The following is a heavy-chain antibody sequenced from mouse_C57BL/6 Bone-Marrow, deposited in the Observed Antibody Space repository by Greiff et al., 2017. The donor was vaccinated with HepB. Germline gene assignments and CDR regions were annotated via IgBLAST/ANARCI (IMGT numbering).Heavy chain of an antibody. CDR1: GYTFTSYW. D-gene: IGHD1-1*01. CDR3: TALLLRYYYAMDY. V-gene: IGHV1-5*01. J-gene: IGHJ4*01. Sequence: VQLQQSGTVLARPGASVKMSCKTSGYTFTSYWMHWVKQRPGQGLEWIGAIYPGNSDTSYNQKFKGKAKLTAVTSASTAYMELSSLTNEDSAVYYCTALLLRYYYAMDYWGQGTSVTVSS. CDR2: IYPGNSDT.